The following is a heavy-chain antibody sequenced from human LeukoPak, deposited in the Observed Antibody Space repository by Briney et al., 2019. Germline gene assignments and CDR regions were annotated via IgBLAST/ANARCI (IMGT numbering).Heavy chain of an antibody. Sequence: VASVKVSCTASGYTFTSYAMHWVRQAPGQRLEWMGWINAGNGNTKYSQKFQGRVTITRDTSASTAYVELSSLRSEDTAVYYCARDRDSSGYPHFDYWGQGTLVTVSS. CDR3: ARDRDSSGYPHFDY. V-gene: IGHV1-3*01. D-gene: IGHD3-22*01. J-gene: IGHJ4*02. CDR2: INAGNGNT. CDR1: GYTFTSYA.